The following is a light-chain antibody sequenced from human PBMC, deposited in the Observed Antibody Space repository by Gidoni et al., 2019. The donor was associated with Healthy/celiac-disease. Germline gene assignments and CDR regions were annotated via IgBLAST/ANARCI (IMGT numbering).Light chain of an antibody. CDR3: QQYYSTPYT. CDR1: QSVLYSSNNKNY. J-gene: IGKJ2*01. V-gene: IGKV4-1*01. CDR2: WAS. Sequence: DIVMTQSPDALDVSLGERATINCKSSQSVLYSSNNKNYLAWYQQKPGQPPKLLIYWASTRESGVPDRFSCSGSGTDFTLTISSLQAEDVAVYYCQQYYSTPYTFGQGTKLEIK.